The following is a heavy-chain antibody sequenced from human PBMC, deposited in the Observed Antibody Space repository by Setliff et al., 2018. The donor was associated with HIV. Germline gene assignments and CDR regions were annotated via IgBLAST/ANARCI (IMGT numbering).Heavy chain of an antibody. CDR1: GASITTHY. Sequence: SETLSLTCAVSGASITTHYWGWIRQPPGKGLQWIAHISYSGRTTYSPSLKRRVTLSLDTSNNQISMRLTSVTAADTAFYYCARMKYYDYTWGSSRPTFDYWGRGTLVTVSS. J-gene: IGHJ4*02. CDR2: ISYSGRT. D-gene: IGHD3-16*02. V-gene: IGHV4-59*11. CDR3: ARMKYYDYTWGSSRPTFDY.